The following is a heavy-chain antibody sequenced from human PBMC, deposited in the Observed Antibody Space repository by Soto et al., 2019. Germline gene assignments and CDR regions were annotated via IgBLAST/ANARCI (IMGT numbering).Heavy chain of an antibody. CDR2: LYYSGST. D-gene: IGHD3-10*01. Sequence: QVQLQESGPGLVKPSQTLSLTCTVSVGSIISGGYYWSWIRQHPGKGMDWIGYLYYSGSTYYNPSLKSRVTISVDTAKNKFSLKLSSVTAADTAVYYCARDSGLWFGELSEGYYGMYVWGQGTKVTVSS. CDR3: ARDSGLWFGELSEGYYGMYV. J-gene: IGHJ6*02. CDR1: VGSIISGGYY. V-gene: IGHV4-31*03.